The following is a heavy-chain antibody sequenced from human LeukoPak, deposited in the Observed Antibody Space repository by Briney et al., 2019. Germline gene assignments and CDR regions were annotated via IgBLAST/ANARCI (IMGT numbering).Heavy chain of an antibody. CDR2: IIPIFGTA. V-gene: IGHV1-69*13. Sequence: SVKVSCKASGGTFISYAISWVRQAPGQGLEWMGGIIPIFGTANYAQKFQGRVTITADESTSTAYMELSSLRSEDTAVYYCARESCSGGSCYWSSRLPPDYYFDYWGQGTLVTVSS. CDR1: GGTFISYA. D-gene: IGHD2-15*01. J-gene: IGHJ4*02. CDR3: ARESCSGGSCYWSSRLPPDYYFDY.